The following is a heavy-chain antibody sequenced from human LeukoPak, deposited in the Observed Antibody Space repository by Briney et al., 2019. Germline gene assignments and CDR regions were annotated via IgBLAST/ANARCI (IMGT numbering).Heavy chain of an antibody. CDR3: ARSDDCSSTSCYFLDAFDI. Sequence: SETLSLTCTVSGGSISSYYWNWIRQPPGGGLEWIGYIYYSGSTNYNPSLKSRVTISVDTSKNQFSLKLSSVTAADTAVYYCARSDDCSSTSCYFLDAFDIWGQGTMVTVSS. CDR1: GGSISSYY. J-gene: IGHJ3*02. V-gene: IGHV4-59*01. CDR2: IYYSGST. D-gene: IGHD2-2*01.